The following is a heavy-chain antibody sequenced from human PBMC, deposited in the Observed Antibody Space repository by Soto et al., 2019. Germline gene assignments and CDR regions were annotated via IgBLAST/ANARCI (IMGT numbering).Heavy chain of an antibody. Sequence: SETLSLTCPVSDGSISSYYWSWIRQPPGKGLEWIGYIYYSGSTNYNPSLKSRVTISVDTSKNQFSLKLSSVTAADTAVYYCARLTTNWFDPWGQGTLVTVAS. V-gene: IGHV4-59*01. J-gene: IGHJ5*02. CDR1: DGSISSYY. CDR2: IYYSGST. CDR3: ARLTTNWFDP. D-gene: IGHD4-4*01.